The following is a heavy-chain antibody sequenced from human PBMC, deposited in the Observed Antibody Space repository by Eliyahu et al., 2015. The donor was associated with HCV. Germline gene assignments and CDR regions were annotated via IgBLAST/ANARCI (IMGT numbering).Heavy chain of an antibody. Sequence: EVQLVESGGGLVQPGRSLRLSCAGSGFPFDDYFMHWVRQAPGKGLXWVSGISWNGNIIGYADSVKGRFTISRDNAKKSLYLQMNSLRAEDTALYYCAKDRGSGRNSFEYWGQGSLVTVSS. CDR1: GFPFDDYF. D-gene: IGHD1-26*01. V-gene: IGHV3-9*01. CDR2: ISWNGNII. CDR3: AKDRGSGRNSFEY. J-gene: IGHJ4*02.